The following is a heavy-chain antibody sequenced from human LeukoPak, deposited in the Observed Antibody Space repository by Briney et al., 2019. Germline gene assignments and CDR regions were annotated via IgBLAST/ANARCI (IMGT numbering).Heavy chain of an antibody. Sequence: ASVKVSCKASGYTFTSYGISWVRQAPGQGLEWMGWISAYSGSTNYNPSLKSRVTISVDTSKNQFSLKLSSVTAADTAVYYCARGGAQGGSWYPSKYYYYGMDVWGQGTTVTVSS. CDR2: ISAYSGST. CDR1: GYTFTSYG. CDR3: ARGGAQGGSWYPSKYYYYGMDV. J-gene: IGHJ6*02. D-gene: IGHD6-13*01. V-gene: IGHV1-18*01.